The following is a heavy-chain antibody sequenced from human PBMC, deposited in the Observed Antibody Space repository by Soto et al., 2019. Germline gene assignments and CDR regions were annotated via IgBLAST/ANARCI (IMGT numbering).Heavy chain of an antibody. D-gene: IGHD6-19*01. CDR3: ARHLRYSSGWLLDY. CDR1: GGSISSYY. CDR2: IYYSGST. J-gene: IGHJ4*02. V-gene: IGHV4-59*08. Sequence: SETLSLTCTVSGGSISSYYWSWIRQPPGKGLEWIGYIYYSGSTNYNPSLKSRVTISVDTSKNQFSLKLSSVTAADTAVYYCARHLRYSSGWLLDYWGQGTLVTVSS.